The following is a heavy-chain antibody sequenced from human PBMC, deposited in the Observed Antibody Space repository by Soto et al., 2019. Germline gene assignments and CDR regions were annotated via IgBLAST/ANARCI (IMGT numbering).Heavy chain of an antibody. CDR1: GGSISSGDYY. Sequence: SETLSLTCTVSGGSISSGDYYWSWIRQPPGKILEWIVYIYYSGTTYSDPSLKSRLTISLDTSNNQFSLGLRSVTIADTAVYYCARVETVRGYYYDMDVWGQGTTVTVSS. J-gene: IGHJ6*02. CDR3: ARVETVRGYYYDMDV. D-gene: IGHD3-10*02. CDR2: IYYSGTT. V-gene: IGHV4-30-4*01.